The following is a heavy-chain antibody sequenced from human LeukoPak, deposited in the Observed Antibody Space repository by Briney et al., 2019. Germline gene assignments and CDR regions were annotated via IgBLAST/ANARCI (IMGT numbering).Heavy chain of an antibody. CDR1: GYTFTSYY. J-gene: IGHJ4*02. V-gene: IGHV1-46*01. CDR2: INPSGGRT. Sequence: ASVKVSCKASGYTFTSYYIHWVRQAPGQGVEWRGIINPSGGRTSYAQKFQGRVTMTRDMSTSTVYMELSSLRSEDTAVYYCARDLKAIPGGYWGQGTLVTVSS. D-gene: IGHD2-8*02. CDR3: ARDLKAIPGGY.